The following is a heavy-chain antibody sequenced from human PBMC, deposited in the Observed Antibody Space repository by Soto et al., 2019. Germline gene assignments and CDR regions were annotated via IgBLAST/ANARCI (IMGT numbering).Heavy chain of an antibody. CDR3: AKDTFLAVAGSFDY. D-gene: IGHD6-19*01. CDR2: ISYDGSNK. V-gene: IGHV3-30*18. J-gene: IGHJ4*02. Sequence: PGGSLRLSCAASGFTFSSYGMHWVRQAPGKGLEWVAVISYDGSNKYYADSVKGRFTISRDNSKNTLYLQMNSLRAEDTAVYYCAKDTFLAVAGSFDYWGQGTLVTVSS. CDR1: GFTFSSYG.